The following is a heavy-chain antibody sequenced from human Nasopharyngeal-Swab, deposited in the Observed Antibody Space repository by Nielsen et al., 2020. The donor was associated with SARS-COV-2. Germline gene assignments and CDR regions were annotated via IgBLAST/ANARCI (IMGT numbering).Heavy chain of an antibody. Sequence: WIRQPPGKGLEWIGYIYYSGSTNYNPSLKSRVTISVDTSKNQLSLKLSSVTAADTTVYYCARVGTYYYDSSGHLNYYYYYYMDAWGKGTTVTVSS. V-gene: IGHV4-59*01. J-gene: IGHJ6*03. CDR2: IYYSGST. D-gene: IGHD3-22*01. CDR3: ARVGTYYYDSSGHLNYYYYYYMDA.